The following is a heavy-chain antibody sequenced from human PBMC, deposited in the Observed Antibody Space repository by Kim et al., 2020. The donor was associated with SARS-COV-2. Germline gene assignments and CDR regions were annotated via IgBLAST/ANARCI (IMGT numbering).Heavy chain of an antibody. D-gene: IGHD3-16*02. CDR1: GYTLTELS. CDR3: ATFMITFGGVIASFDY. CDR2: FDPEDGET. J-gene: IGHJ4*02. V-gene: IGHV1-24*01. Sequence: ASVKVSCKVSGYTLTELSMHWVRQAPGKGLEWMGGFDPEDGETIYAQKFQGRVTMTEDTSTDTAYMELSSVRSEDTAVYYCATFMITFGGVIASFDYWGQGTLVTVSS.